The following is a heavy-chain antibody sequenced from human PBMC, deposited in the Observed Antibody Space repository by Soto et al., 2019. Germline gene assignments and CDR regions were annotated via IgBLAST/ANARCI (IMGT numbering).Heavy chain of an antibody. J-gene: IGHJ6*02. Sequence: GGSLRLSCAASGFTFSSYSMNWVRQAPGKGLEWVSYISSSSSTIYYADSVKGRFTISRDNAKNSLYLQMNSLRDEDTAVYYCARELVLIYYYDCMDVWGQGTMVTVSS. CDR3: ARELVLIYYYDCMDV. D-gene: IGHD2-8*02. CDR2: ISSSSSTI. CDR1: GFTFSSYS. V-gene: IGHV3-48*02.